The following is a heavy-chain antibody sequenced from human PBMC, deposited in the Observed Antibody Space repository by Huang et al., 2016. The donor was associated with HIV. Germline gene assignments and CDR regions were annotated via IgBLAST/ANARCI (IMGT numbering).Heavy chain of an antibody. J-gene: IGHJ5*01. CDR2: SNHAGVT. D-gene: IGHD3-16*01. CDR1: GGSFSGYF. CDR3: AREIMISFGGPFDS. Sequence: QVQLEQWGAGLLKPSETLSLTCAFYGGSFSGYFWNWIRQSPGKGLEWIGQSNHAGVTDYNPSLKSRATISVDTSKNQFSLRLTSVTAADTAIYYCAREIMISFGGPFDSWGHGNLVTVSS. V-gene: IGHV4-34*02.